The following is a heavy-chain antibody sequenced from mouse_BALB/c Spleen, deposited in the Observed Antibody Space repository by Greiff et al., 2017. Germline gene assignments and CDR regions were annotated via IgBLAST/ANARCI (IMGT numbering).Heavy chain of an antibody. CDR1: GSSLTGYG. J-gene: IGHJ4*01. CDR2: IWGDGST. D-gene: IGHD1-1*01. CDR3: ARSITTVVVDYAMDY. V-gene: IGHV2-6-7*01. Sequence: VQLQESGPGLVAPSQSLSITCTASGSSLTGYGVNWVRQPPGKGLEWLGMIWGDGSTDYNSALKSRLSISKDNSKSQVFLKMNSLQTDDTARYYCARSITTVVVDYAMDYWGQGTSVTVSS.